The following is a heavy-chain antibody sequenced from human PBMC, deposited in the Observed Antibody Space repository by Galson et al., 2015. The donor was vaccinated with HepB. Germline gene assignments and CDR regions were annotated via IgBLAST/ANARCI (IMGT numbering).Heavy chain of an antibody. CDR3: ATQGYCSGGSCYSVNYFDY. V-gene: IGHV1-46*01. J-gene: IGHJ4*02. D-gene: IGHD2-15*01. Sequence: SVKVSCKAFGYSFSSYYMHWVRQAPGQGLEWMGIINPSGGSTSYARKFQGRVTMTRDTSTSTVYMELSSLRSEDTAVYYCATQGYCSGGSCYSVNYFDYWGQGTLVTVSS. CDR2: INPSGGST. CDR1: GYSFSSYY.